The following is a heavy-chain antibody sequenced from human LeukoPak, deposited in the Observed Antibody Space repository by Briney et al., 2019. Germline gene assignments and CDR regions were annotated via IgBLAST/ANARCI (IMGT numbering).Heavy chain of an antibody. J-gene: IGHJ4*02. CDR1: GFTFSSYA. CDR2: ISGSGGST. V-gene: IGHV3-23*01. D-gene: IGHD1-26*01. Sequence: GGSLRLSCAASGFTFSSYAMSWVRQAPGKGLEWVSAISGSGGSTYYADSVKGRFTISRDNSKNTLYLQMNSLRAGDTAVYYCARGIVGATAPFDYWGQGTLVTVSS. CDR3: ARGIVGATAPFDY.